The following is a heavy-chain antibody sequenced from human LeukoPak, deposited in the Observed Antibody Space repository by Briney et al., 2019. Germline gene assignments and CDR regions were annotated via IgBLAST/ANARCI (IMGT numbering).Heavy chain of an antibody. D-gene: IGHD3-10*01. CDR1: GGSFSGYY. V-gene: IGHV4-34*01. Sequence: SETLSLTCAVYGGSFSGYYWSWIRQPPGKGLEWIGEISHSGSTNYNPSLKSRVTMSIDTSKNQFSLKLSSVTAADTAVYYCAHTSITMVRGVKDYWGQGTLVTVSS. J-gene: IGHJ4*02. CDR3: AHTSITMVRGVKDY. CDR2: ISHSGST.